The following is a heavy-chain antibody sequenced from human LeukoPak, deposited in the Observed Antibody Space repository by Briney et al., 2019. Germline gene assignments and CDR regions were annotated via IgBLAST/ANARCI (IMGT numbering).Heavy chain of an antibody. V-gene: IGHV3-11*06. Sequence: PGGSLRLSCAATGFTFRDYYMSWIRQAPGKGLEWISFISSSSSYTNYADFVKGRFTISRDKAKTSLYLQMNSLRAEHTAVYYCARDSPTPFYWGQGTLVTVSS. J-gene: IGHJ4*02. CDR3: ARDSPTPFY. CDR1: GFTFRDYY. CDR2: ISSSSSYT.